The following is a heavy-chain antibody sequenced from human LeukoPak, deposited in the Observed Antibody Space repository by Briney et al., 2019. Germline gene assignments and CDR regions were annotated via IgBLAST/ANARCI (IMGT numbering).Heavy chain of an antibody. D-gene: IGHD4-11*01. CDR1: GGSFSGYY. V-gene: IGHV4-34*01. CDR2: INHSGST. J-gene: IGHJ6*03. Sequence: SETLSLTCAVYGGSFSGYYWSWIRQPPGKGLEWIGEINHSGSTNYNPSLKSRVTISLDTSKNQFSLKLSSVTAADTAVYYCARGNSKYFNYYMDVWGKGTTVTVSS. CDR3: ARGNSKYFNYYMDV.